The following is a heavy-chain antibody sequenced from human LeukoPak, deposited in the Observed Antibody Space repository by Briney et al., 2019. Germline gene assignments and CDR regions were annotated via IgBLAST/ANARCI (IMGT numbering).Heavy chain of an antibody. D-gene: IGHD3-9*01. V-gene: IGHV4-39*07. CDR2: IYYSGST. CDR1: GGSISSGSYY. CDR3: ARVGVRYFDWLLPSFAFDI. J-gene: IGHJ3*02. Sequence: SQTLSLTCTVSGGSISSGSYYWGWIRQPPGKGLEWIVSIYYSGSTYYNPSLKSRVTISVDTSKNQFSLKLSSVTAADTAVYYCARVGVRYFDWLLPSFAFDIWGQGTMVTVSS.